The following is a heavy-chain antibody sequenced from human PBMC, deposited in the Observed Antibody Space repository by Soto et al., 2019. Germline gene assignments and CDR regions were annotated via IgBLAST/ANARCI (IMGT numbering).Heavy chain of an antibody. D-gene: IGHD4-17*01. CDR2: IIPIFGTA. CDR1: GGTFSSYA. J-gene: IGHJ4*02. CDR3: AREVSYGSLGY. V-gene: IGHV1-69*06. Sequence: ASVKVSCKASGGTFSSYAISWVRQAPGQGLEWMGGIIPIFGTANYAQKFQGRVTITADKSTSTAYMELSSLRSEDTAVYYCAREVSYGSLGYWGQGTLVTVSS.